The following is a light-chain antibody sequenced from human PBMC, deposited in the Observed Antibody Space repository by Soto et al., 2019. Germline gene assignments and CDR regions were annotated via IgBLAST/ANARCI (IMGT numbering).Light chain of an antibody. Sequence: EVVMTQSPVTLSVSPGESATLSCRASQSVDGYLAWYQQKPGQAPRLLIYGASTRATGVTARFRGGGSGTEFTLTIGSLQSEDSAVYYCQQYHKWPPITFGQGTRLEI. CDR2: GAS. V-gene: IGKV3-15*01. CDR3: QQYHKWPPIT. CDR1: QSVDGY. J-gene: IGKJ5*01.